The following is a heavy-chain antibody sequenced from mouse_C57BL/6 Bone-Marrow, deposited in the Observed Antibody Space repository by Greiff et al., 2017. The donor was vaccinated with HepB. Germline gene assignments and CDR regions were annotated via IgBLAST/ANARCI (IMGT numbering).Heavy chain of an antibody. CDR3: ASIGGTTGDYYAMDY. CDR2: IYPGDGDT. Sequence: VQLQQSGPELVKPGASVKISCKASGYAFSSSWMNWVKQRPGKGLEWIGRIYPGDGDTNYNGKFKGKATLTADKSSSTAYMQLSSLTSEDSAVYFCASIGGTTGDYYAMDYWGQGTSVTVSS. J-gene: IGHJ4*01. D-gene: IGHD1-1*01. V-gene: IGHV1-82*01. CDR1: GYAFSSSW.